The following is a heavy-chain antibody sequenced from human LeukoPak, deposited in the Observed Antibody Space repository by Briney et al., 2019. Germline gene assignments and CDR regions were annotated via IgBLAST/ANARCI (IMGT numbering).Heavy chain of an antibody. CDR1: GGSISGYF. J-gene: IGHJ6*03. D-gene: IGHD2-2*01. V-gene: IGHV4-4*09. Sequence: SETLSLTCTVSGGSISGYFWSWIRQPPGKGPEWIGYIYSTGTTNYSPSLSSRVTISVDTSKSQLSLNLRFVTATDTAVYHCARHNPPPTGFCSGTSCFMSGSQYFYMDVWARGPRSPSP. CDR3: ARHNPPPTGFCSGTSCFMSGSQYFYMDV. CDR2: IYSTGTT.